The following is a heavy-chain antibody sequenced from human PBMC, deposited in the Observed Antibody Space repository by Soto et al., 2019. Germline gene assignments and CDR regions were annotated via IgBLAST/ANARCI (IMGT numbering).Heavy chain of an antibody. Sequence: GGSLRLSCAASGFTFSSYSMNWVRQAPGKGLEWVSSISSSSSYIYYADSVKGRFTISRDNAKNSLYLQMNSLRAEDTAVYYCARDSEGIVVVPAANWFDPWGQGTLVTVSS. CDR2: ISSSSSYI. J-gene: IGHJ5*02. D-gene: IGHD2-2*01. CDR1: GFTFSSYS. CDR3: ARDSEGIVVVPAANWFDP. V-gene: IGHV3-21*01.